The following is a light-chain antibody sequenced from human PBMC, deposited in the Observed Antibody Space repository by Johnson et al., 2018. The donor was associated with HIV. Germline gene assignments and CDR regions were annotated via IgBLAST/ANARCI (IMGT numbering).Light chain of an antibody. CDR2: ENN. J-gene: IGLJ1*01. CDR1: SSNIGDHS. CDR3: GTWDNSRSAYV. V-gene: IGLV1-51*02. Sequence: QSVLTQPPSVSAAPGRRVTVSCSGRSSNIGDHSVSWFQHLPGAAPKLLIYENNKRPSGIPDRFSGSKSGTSASLAISGLQAEDEADYYCGTWDNSRSAYVFGTGTKATVL.